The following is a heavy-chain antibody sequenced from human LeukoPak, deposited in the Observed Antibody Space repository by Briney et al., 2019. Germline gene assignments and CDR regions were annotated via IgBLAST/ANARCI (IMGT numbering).Heavy chain of an antibody. CDR2: IWDDGSDK. CDR3: ARGHSGSYLGWFDP. V-gene: IGHV3-33*08. Sequence: GGSLRLSCAASGFTFDDYAMHWVRQAPGKGLEWVAVIWDDGSDKFYTDSVKGRFTISRDNSKNTLYLQMNSLRAEDTAIYYCARGHSGSYLGWFDPWGQGTLVTVSS. J-gene: IGHJ5*02. CDR1: GFTFDDYA. D-gene: IGHD1-26*01.